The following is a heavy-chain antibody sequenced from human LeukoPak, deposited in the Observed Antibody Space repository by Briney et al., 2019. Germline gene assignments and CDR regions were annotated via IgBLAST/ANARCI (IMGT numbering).Heavy chain of an antibody. D-gene: IGHD3-10*01. Sequence: GGSLRLSCAASGFTFSSYWMHWVRQAPGKGLVWVSCINTDGSDTYYADSVKGRFTISRDNAKNTLYLQMNSLRAEDTTVYYCAREFRGVISYFDYWGQGTLVTVSS. CDR2: INTDGSDT. V-gene: IGHV3-74*01. CDR1: GFTFSSYW. CDR3: AREFRGVISYFDY. J-gene: IGHJ4*02.